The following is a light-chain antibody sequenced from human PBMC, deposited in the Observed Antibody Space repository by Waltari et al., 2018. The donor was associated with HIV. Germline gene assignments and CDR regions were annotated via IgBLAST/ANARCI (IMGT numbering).Light chain of an antibody. CDR1: GSDIGGSNY. V-gene: IGLV2-14*03. CDR2: DVS. Sequence: QSALTQPASVSGSPGQSITIPCTGSGSDIGGSNYVSWYQHYPGKAPKLIIYDVSRRPSVVSNRFSGSKSGNTASLTISGLRAEDEADYYCSSYTSITLIFGGGTKLTVL. J-gene: IGLJ2*01. CDR3: SSYTSITLI.